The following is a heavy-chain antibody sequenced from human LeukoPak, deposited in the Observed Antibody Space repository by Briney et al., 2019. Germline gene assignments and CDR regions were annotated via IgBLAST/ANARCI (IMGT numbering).Heavy chain of an antibody. CDR3: ARGRSTDDYVWGSYRPTNY. D-gene: IGHD3-16*02. Sequence: ASVKVSCKASGYTFTSYDINWVRQAPGQGLEWMGWINPNSGNTGYAQKFQGRVTMTRNTSISTAYMELSSLRSEDTAVYYCARGRSTDDYVWGSYRPTNYWGQETLVTVSS. J-gene: IGHJ4*02. CDR1: GYTFTSYD. CDR2: INPNSGNT. V-gene: IGHV1-8*01.